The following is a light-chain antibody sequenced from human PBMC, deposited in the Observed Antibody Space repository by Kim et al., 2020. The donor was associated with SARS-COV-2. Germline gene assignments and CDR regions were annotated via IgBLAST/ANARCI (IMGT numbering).Light chain of an antibody. CDR2: QDS. CDR1: KLGDKF. J-gene: IGLJ2*01. Sequence: SPGQTASITCYGDKLGDKFACWYQQKPGQSPVLVIYQDSKRPSGIPERFSGSNSGNTATLTISGTQAMDEADYYCQAWDSSTAWIGGGTQLTVL. CDR3: QAWDSSTAW. V-gene: IGLV3-1*01.